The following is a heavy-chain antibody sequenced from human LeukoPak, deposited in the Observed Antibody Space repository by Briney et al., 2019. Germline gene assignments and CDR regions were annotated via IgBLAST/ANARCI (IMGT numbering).Heavy chain of an antibody. Sequence: GGSLRLSCVASGLTFGNYGMNWVRQAPGKGLEWVSSIGGGGYTTYYADSVRGRFTISRDNSKNSMYLQMSSLRAEDTAIYYCAEVESSYCRIWGQGTLVTASS. CDR2: IGGGGYTT. J-gene: IGHJ4*02. CDR1: GLTFGNYG. CDR3: AEVESSYCRI. D-gene: IGHD3-10*01. V-gene: IGHV3-23*01.